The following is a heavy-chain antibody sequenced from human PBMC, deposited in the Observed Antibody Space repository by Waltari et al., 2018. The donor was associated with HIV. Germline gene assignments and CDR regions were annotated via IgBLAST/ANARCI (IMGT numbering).Heavy chain of an antibody. CDR1: GFTVSSNY. Sequence: EVQLVESGGGLIQPGGSLRLSCAASGFTVSSNYMSWVRQAPGKGLEWVSVIYSGGSTYYPDSVKGRFTISRDNSKNTLFLQMNSLRAGDTAVYYCASAHGTRYYLAYWGQGTLVTVSS. J-gene: IGHJ4*02. CDR3: ASAHGTRYYLAY. V-gene: IGHV3-53*01. CDR2: IYSGGST. D-gene: IGHD1-26*01.